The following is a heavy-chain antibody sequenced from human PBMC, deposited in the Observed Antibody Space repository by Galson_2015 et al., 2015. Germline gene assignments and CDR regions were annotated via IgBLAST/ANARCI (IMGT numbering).Heavy chain of an antibody. CDR2: ISSSSSSI. CDR1: GFTFSSYS. Sequence: SLRLSCAASGFTFSSYSMNWVRQAPGKGLEWVSYISSSSSSIYYADSLKGRFTISRDNAKNSLYLQMNSLRDKDTAVYYCAREKGMTTVTTLGYWGQGSLVTVSS. D-gene: IGHD4-17*01. CDR3: AREKGMTTVTTLGY. J-gene: IGHJ4*02. V-gene: IGHV3-48*02.